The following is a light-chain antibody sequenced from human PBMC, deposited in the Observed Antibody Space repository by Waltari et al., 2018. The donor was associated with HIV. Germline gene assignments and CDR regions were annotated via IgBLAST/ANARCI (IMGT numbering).Light chain of an antibody. Sequence: EIVMTQSPATRSVSREERAHLSCRSSQSVSSNLAWYQQKPGQAPRLLIYGAYTRATGIPARFSGSGSGTEFTLTISSLQSEDFAVYYCQQYNNWPSFTFGPGTKVDIK. CDR2: GAY. J-gene: IGKJ3*01. V-gene: IGKV3-15*01. CDR1: QSVSSN. CDR3: QQYNNWPSFT.